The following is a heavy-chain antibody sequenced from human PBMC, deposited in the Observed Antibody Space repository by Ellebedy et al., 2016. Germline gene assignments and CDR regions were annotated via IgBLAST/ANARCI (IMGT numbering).Heavy chain of an antibody. J-gene: IGHJ4*02. V-gene: IGHV3-30*03. CDR1: GFTFSDYA. CDR2: IAYDGSKK. Sequence: GGSLRLSCAAPGFTFSDYAMNWVRQAPGRGLEWVSTIAYDGSKKYYTDSVKGRFTISRDNSKNTLYLQMNSLSAEETAVYFCGRGYYHDINVLTDCDYWGQGTLVTVSS. CDR3: GRGYYHDINVLTDCDY. D-gene: IGHD3-22*01.